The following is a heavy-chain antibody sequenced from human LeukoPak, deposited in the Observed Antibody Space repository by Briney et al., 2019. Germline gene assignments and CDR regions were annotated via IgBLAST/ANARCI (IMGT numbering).Heavy chain of an antibody. Sequence: PSETLSLTCTVSGGSISSYYWSWIRQPPGKGLEWIGYIYYSGSTSYNPSLKSRVTISVDTSKNQFSLKLSSVTAADTAVYYCARDSSGWPFDYWGQGTLVTVSS. CDR2: IYYSGST. J-gene: IGHJ4*02. V-gene: IGHV4-59*01. CDR3: ARDSSGWPFDY. CDR1: GGSISSYY. D-gene: IGHD6-19*01.